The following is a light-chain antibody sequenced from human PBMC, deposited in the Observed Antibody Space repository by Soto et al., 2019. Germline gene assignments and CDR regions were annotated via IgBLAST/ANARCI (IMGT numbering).Light chain of an antibody. J-gene: IGKJ3*01. CDR1: QSVGSY. V-gene: IGKV3-11*01. CDR3: QQRDNCPFT. CDR2: DAS. Sequence: EIGLTQSPATLSLSPGERATLSCRASQSVGSYLAWFQQRPGQAPRLVIHDASKRATGIPARFSGSGSGTDFSLTISGLEPEDFAVYYCQQRDNCPFTFGPGTTVDIK.